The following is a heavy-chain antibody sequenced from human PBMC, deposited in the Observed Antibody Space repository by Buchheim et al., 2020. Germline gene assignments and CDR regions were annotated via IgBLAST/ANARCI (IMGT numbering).Heavy chain of an antibody. Sequence: EVQLLESGGGLVQPGGSLRLSCAASGFTFARYSMTWIRQTPGEGLEWVSTISGGGDFTWYPDSVKGRFTISRDNSKSTLYLQMSSLRGDDTAVYYCAKDLYGPTPYYGMDVWGQGTT. J-gene: IGHJ6*02. D-gene: IGHD3-10*01. V-gene: IGHV3-23*01. CDR3: AKDLYGPTPYYGMDV. CDR2: ISGGGDFT. CDR1: GFTFARYS.